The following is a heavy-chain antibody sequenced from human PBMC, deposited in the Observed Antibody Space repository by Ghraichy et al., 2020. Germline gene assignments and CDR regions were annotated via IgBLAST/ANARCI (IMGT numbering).Heavy chain of an antibody. CDR3: ARRPPYYDILTGYYTYYYYGMDV. J-gene: IGHJ6*02. Sequence: GGSLRLSCAASGFTVSSNYMSWVRQAPGKGLEWVSVIYSGGSTYYADSVKGRFTISRDNSKNTLYLQMNSLRAEDTAVYYCARRPPYYDILTGYYTYYYYGMDVWGQGTTVTVSS. D-gene: IGHD3-9*01. CDR1: GFTVSSNY. CDR2: IYSGGST. V-gene: IGHV3-53*01.